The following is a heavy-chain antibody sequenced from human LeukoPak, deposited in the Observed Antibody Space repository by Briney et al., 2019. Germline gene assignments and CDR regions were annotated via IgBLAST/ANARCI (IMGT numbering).Heavy chain of an antibody. V-gene: IGHV3-9*03. Sequence: GGSLRLSCAASGFTFDDYAMHWVRQAPGKGLEWVSGISWNSGSIGYADSVKGRFTISRDNAKNSLYLQMNSLGAGDMALYYCAKDIGSPPIIAARHAFDIWGQGTMVTVSS. J-gene: IGHJ3*02. CDR2: ISWNSGSI. CDR3: AKDIGSPPIIAARHAFDI. CDR1: GFTFDDYA. D-gene: IGHD6-6*01.